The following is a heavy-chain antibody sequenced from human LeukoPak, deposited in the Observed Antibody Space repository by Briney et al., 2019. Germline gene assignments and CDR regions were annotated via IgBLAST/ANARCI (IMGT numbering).Heavy chain of an antibody. J-gene: IGHJ2*01. CDR2: IYWNDDK. CDR1: GFALGTRGGG. V-gene: IGHV2-5*01. Sequence: SGPTLVNPPQTLTLTFTFSGFALGTRGGGGGWSRQPPRKALEWLPLIYWNDDKRYSASLKSRLTITKDTSKNQLVITMTNMDPVDTATYYCAHWTLTSRQGYFDLWGRGTLVTVSS. CDR3: AHWTLTSRQGYFDL. D-gene: IGHD3/OR15-3a*01.